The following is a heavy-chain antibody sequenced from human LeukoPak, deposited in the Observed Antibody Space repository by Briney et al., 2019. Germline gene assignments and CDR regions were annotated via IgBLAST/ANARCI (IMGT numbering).Heavy chain of an antibody. CDR1: GGSFSGYY. Sequence: SETLSLTCAVYGGSFSGYYWSWIRQPPGKGLEWIEEITHSGSTNYNPSLKSRVTISVDTSKNQFSLRLSSVTAADTAVYYCARGGPHYLARLDPFDFWGQGTLVTVSS. CDR2: ITHSGST. CDR3: ARGGPHYLARLDPFDF. V-gene: IGHV4-34*01. D-gene: IGHD3-10*01. J-gene: IGHJ4*02.